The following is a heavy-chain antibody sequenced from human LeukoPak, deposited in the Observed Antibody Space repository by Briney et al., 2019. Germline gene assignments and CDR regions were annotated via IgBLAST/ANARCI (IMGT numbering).Heavy chain of an antibody. D-gene: IGHD2-15*01. J-gene: IGHJ3*02. Sequence: PSETLSLTCAVYGGSFSGYYWSRIRQPPGKGLEWIGEINHSGSTNYNPSLKSRVTISVDTSKNQFSLKLSSVTAADTAVYYCARGLRLNIVVVVAANDAFDIWGQGTMVTVSS. CDR3: ARGLRLNIVVVVAANDAFDI. V-gene: IGHV4-34*01. CDR1: GGSFSGYY. CDR2: INHSGST.